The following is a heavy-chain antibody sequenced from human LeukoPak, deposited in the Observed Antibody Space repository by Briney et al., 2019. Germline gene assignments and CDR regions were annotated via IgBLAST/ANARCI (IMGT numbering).Heavy chain of an antibody. J-gene: IGHJ5*02. D-gene: IGHD3-22*01. CDR3: ARDWRSGYYLSWFDP. Sequence: ASVKVSCKTSGYTFTGYYMHWVRQAPGQGLEWMGRINPNSGGTNYAQKFQGRVTMTRDTSISTAYMELNRLTSDDTAVYYCARDWRSGYYLSWFDPWGQGTLVTVSS. CDR1: GYTFTGYY. CDR2: INPNSGGT. V-gene: IGHV1-2*06.